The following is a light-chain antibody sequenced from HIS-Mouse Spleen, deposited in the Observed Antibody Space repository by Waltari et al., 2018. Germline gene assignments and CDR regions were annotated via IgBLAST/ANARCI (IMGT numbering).Light chain of an antibody. CDR1: SSNIGSNY. CDR3: AAWDDSLSGRV. V-gene: IGLV1-47*01. CDR2: RNN. Sequence: QSVLTQPPSASGTPGQRVTISCSGSSSNIGSNYVYWYQQHPGPAPKLLIYRNNQRPSGVPDRFSGSKSGTSASLAISGLRSEDEADYYCAAWDDSLSGRVFGGGTKLTVL. J-gene: IGLJ3*02.